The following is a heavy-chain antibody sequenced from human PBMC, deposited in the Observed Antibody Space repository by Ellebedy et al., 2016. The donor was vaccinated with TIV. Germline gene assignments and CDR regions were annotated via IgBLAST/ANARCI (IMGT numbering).Heavy chain of an antibody. CDR2: LNVASTDT. CDR1: GYTFTGYY. D-gene: IGHD3-22*01. J-gene: IGHJ4*02. V-gene: IGHV1-2*02. Sequence: AASVKVSCEASGYTFTGYYIHWVRQAPGQGLEWMGWLNVASTDTNYAQRFRDRVTMTRDTSISTAYMDLSRLTSDDTAVYYCARSVMKVVTAAPLGYWGQGTLVTVSS. CDR3: ARSVMKVVTAAPLGY.